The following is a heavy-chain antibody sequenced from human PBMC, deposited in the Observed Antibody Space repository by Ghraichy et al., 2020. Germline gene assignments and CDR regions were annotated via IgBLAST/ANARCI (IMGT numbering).Heavy chain of an antibody. Sequence: SETLSLTCTVSGGSITSYYWNWIRQPPGKGLEWIGYIYYSGSTNYNPSLKSRVTISVDTSKNQSSLKLSSVTAADTAVYYCARDNTYNGYFDSWGQGTLVTVSS. CDR1: GGSITSYY. D-gene: IGHD1-1*01. V-gene: IGHV4-59*01. CDR2: IYYSGST. CDR3: ARDNTYNGYFDS. J-gene: IGHJ4*02.